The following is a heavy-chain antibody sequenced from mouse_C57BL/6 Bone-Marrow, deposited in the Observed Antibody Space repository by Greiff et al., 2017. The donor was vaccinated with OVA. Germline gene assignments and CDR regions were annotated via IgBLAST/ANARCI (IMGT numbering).Heavy chain of an antibody. J-gene: IGHJ3*01. V-gene: IGHV1-81*01. D-gene: IGHD2-3*01. CDR3: ASCGIYDGYYQKAWFAY. CDR1: GYTFTSYG. Sequence: VQLQQSGAELARPGASVKLSCKASGYTFTSYGISWVKQRTGQGLEWIGEIYPRSGNTYYNEKFEGKATLTADKSSSTAYMELRSLTSEDSAVYFCASCGIYDGYYQKAWFAYWGQGTLVTVSA. CDR2: IYPRSGNT.